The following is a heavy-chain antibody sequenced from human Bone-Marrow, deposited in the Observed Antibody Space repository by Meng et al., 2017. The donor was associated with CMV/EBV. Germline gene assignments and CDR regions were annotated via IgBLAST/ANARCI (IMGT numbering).Heavy chain of an antibody. CDR1: GFTFRSYW. CDR3: ARDTYGSKDPGVDFDY. V-gene: IGHV3-7*01. D-gene: IGHD3-10*01. J-gene: IGHJ4*02. CDR2: IKQDGTER. Sequence: GESLKISCAASGFTFRSYWMTWVRQAPGKGLECVANIKQDGTERNYVDSVKGRFTISRDNAKNSLYLQMSSLSAEDTAVYYCARDTYGSKDPGVDFDYWGQGTLVTVSS.